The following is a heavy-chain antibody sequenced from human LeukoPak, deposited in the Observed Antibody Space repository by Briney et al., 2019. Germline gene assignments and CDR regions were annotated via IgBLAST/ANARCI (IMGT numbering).Heavy chain of an antibody. J-gene: IGHJ6*02. CDR3: ASRHDFWSGYYTGNPPPYYYYGMDV. CDR1: GGSFSGYY. V-gene: IGHV4-34*01. D-gene: IGHD3-3*01. Sequence: PSETLSLTCAVYGGSFSGYYWSWIRQPPGKGPEWIGEINHSGSTNYNPSLKSRVTISVDTSKNQFSLKLSSVTAADTAVYYCASRHDFWSGYYTGNPPPYYYYGMDVWGQGTTVTVSS. CDR2: INHSGST.